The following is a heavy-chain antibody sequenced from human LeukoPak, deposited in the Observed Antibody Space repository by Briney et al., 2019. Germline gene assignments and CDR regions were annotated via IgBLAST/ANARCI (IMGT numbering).Heavy chain of an antibody. Sequence: GASVKVSCKASGYTFTSYDINWVRQATGQGVEWMGWMNPNSGNTGYAQKFQGRVTITRNTSISTAYMELSGLRSEDTAVYYCARSGTRAAARRSNWFDPWGQGTLVTVSS. CDR1: GYTFTSYD. D-gene: IGHD1/OR15-1a*01. CDR2: MNPNSGNT. CDR3: ARSGTRAAARRSNWFDP. V-gene: IGHV1-8*01. J-gene: IGHJ5*02.